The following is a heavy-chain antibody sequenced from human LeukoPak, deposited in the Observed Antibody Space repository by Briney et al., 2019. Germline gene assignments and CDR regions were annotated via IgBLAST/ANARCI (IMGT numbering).Heavy chain of an antibody. CDR2: ISAYNGNT. CDR1: GYTFTSYG. D-gene: IGHD1-26*01. Sequence: ASVKVSCKASGYTFTSYGISWVRQAPGQGLEWMGWISAYNGNTNYAQKLQGRVTMTTDTSTSTAYMELRSLRSDDTAVYYCARAPPSGSYYGGAFDYWGQGTLVTGSA. J-gene: IGHJ4*02. CDR3: ARAPPSGSYYGGAFDY. V-gene: IGHV1-18*01.